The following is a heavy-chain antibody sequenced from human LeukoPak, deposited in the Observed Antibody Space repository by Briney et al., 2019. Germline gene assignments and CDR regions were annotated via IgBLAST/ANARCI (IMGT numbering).Heavy chain of an antibody. CDR2: IYHSGST. V-gene: IGHV4-4*02. Sequence: PSETLSLTCAVSGGSFRSSNWWSWVRQPPGKGLEWIGEIYHSGSTNYNPSLKNRVTISVDKSKNQFSLKLSSVTAADTAVYYCAREHDFWSGHYDYWGQGTLVTVSS. CDR1: GGSFRSSNW. CDR3: AREHDFWSGHYDY. D-gene: IGHD3-3*01. J-gene: IGHJ4*02.